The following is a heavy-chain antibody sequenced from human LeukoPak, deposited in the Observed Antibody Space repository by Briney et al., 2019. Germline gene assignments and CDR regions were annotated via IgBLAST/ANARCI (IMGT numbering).Heavy chain of an antibody. CDR2: IYSGGNT. CDR3: AKEGITMIVVVIGLNYFDY. V-gene: IGHV3-53*01. J-gene: IGHJ4*02. CDR1: GFTVSINS. Sequence: GGSLRLSCTVSGFTVSINSMSWVRQAPGKGLEWVSFIYSGGNTHYSDSVKGRFTISRDNSKNTLYLQMNSLRAEDTAVYYCAKEGITMIVVVIGLNYFDYWGQGTLVTVSS. D-gene: IGHD3-22*01.